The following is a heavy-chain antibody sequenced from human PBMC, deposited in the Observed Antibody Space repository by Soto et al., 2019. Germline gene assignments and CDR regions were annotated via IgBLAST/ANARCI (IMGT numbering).Heavy chain of an antibody. CDR1: GYTFTGYY. Sequence: ASVKVSCKASGYTFTGYYMHWVRQAPGQGLEWMGWINPNSGGTNYAQKFQGWVTMTRDTSISTAYMELSRLRSDDTAVYYCARDLGVRDYGDYVTCFDYWGQGTLVTAPQ. J-gene: IGHJ4*02. D-gene: IGHD4-17*01. CDR3: ARDLGVRDYGDYVTCFDY. CDR2: INPNSGGT. V-gene: IGHV1-2*04.